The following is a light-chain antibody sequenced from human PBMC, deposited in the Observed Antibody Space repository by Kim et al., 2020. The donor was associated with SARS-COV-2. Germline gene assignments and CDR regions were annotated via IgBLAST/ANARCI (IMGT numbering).Light chain of an antibody. J-gene: IGKJ1*01. CDR3: QQANSLPWT. CDR2: PAS. V-gene: IGKV1-12*01. CDR1: QGVSGW. Sequence: DIQMTQSPSSVSASVGDRVTITCRASQGVSGWLAWYQQKPGKAPKLLIYPASSLQSGVPSRFSGSESGTDFTLTISSLQPEDVATYYCQQANSLPWTFGQGTKVDIK.